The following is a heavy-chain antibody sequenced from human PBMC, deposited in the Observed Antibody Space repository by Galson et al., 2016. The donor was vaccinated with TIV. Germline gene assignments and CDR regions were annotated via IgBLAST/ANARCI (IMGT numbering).Heavy chain of an antibody. CDR2: ISDSGRS. J-gene: IGHJ3*02. CDR3: ARYLGLGAFDI. V-gene: IGHV4-59*01. D-gene: IGHD7-27*01. Sequence: SETLSLTCTVSSDSIINYYLSWIRQPPGKGLEWIGYISDSGRSNENPSLKSRVTISVDTSKKQISLKLKSVTAADTAMYYCARYLGLGAFDIWGQGTMVTVSS. CDR1: SDSIINYY.